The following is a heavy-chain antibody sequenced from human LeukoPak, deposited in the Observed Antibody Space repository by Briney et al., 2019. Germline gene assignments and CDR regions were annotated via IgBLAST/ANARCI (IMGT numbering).Heavy chain of an antibody. J-gene: IGHJ4*02. CDR3: ARIPGITMVRGVIHLDY. CDR1: GYTFTGYD. V-gene: IGHV1-8*01. D-gene: IGHD3-10*01. Sequence: ASVKVSCKASGYTFTGYDINWVRQATGQGLEWMGWMNPNSGNTGYAQKFQGRVTMTRNTSISTAYMELSSLRSEDTAVYYCARIPGITMVRGVIHLDYWGQGTLVTVSS. CDR2: MNPNSGNT.